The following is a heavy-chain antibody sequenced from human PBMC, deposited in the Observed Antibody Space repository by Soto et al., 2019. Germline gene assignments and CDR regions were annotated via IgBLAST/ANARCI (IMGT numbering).Heavy chain of an antibody. Sequence: RVTISVDTSKNQFSLRLSSVTAADTAVYYCARVSGSYSHVYYFDYWGQGTLVTVSS. D-gene: IGHD1-26*01. CDR3: ARVSGSYSHVYYFDY. V-gene: IGHV4-59*01. J-gene: IGHJ4*02.